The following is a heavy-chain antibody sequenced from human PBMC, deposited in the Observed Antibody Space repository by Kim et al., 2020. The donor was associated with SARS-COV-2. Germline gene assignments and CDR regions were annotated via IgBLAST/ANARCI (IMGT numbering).Heavy chain of an antibody. Sequence: SVKVSCKASGGTFSSYAISWVRQAPGQGLEWMGGIIPIFGTANYAQKFQGRVTITADESTSTAYMELSSLRSEDTAVYYCATLRDTAMAPTAYYYYGMDVWGQGTTVTVSS. J-gene: IGHJ6*02. CDR3: ATLRDTAMAPTAYYYYGMDV. V-gene: IGHV1-69*13. D-gene: IGHD5-18*01. CDR2: IIPIFGTA. CDR1: GGTFSSYA.